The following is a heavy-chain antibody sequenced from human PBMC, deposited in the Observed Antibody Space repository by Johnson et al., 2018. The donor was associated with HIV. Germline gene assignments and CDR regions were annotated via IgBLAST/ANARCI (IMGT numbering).Heavy chain of an antibody. Sequence: VQLVESGGGVAQPGRSLRLSCAASGFTFSTYAFHWVRQAPGKGLDWVAVISYEGSNKYYADSVKGRITISRDNSKYTVYLQMNSLRVEDTAVYYCCYGSGTYDGPAFDIWGQGTVVIVSS. CDR1: GFTFSTYA. CDR3: CYGSGTYDGPAFDI. D-gene: IGHD3-10*01. V-gene: IGHV3-30*04. CDR2: ISYEGSNK. J-gene: IGHJ3*02.